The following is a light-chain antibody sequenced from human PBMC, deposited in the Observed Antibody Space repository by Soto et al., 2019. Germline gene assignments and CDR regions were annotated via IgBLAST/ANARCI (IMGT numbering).Light chain of an antibody. CDR1: QSVSSY. V-gene: IGKV3-11*01. Sequence: EIVFTQSPATLSWSPGERATLSCRASQSVSSYLAWYQQKPGQAPRLLIYDASNRATGIPARLSGSGSGTDFTLTISSIEPEDSAVYYCQQRSNWITFGQGTRLEIK. CDR3: QQRSNWIT. J-gene: IGKJ5*01. CDR2: DAS.